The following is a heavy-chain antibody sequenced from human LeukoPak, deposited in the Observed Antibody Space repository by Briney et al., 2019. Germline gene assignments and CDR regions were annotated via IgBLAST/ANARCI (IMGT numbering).Heavy chain of an antibody. J-gene: IGHJ4*02. Sequence: GGSLRLSCAASGFTFSSYSMNWVRQAPGKGLEWVSYISSSSSTIYYADSVKGRFTISRDNAKNSLYLQMNSLRAEDTAVYYCAKESIVGATIARDSDWGQGTLVTVSS. V-gene: IGHV3-48*04. CDR3: AKESIVGATIARDSD. CDR1: GFTFSSYS. D-gene: IGHD1-26*01. CDR2: ISSSSSTI.